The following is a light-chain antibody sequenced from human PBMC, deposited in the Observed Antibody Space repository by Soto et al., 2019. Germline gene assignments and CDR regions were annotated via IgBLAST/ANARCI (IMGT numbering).Light chain of an antibody. CDR3: KQYNSFPLT. Sequence: DIQMTQSPSTLSASVGDRVTITCRASQSISSWLTWYQQKPGEAPKVLIYDASSLGSGVPSRFSGSGSGTKFTLTISSLQPDDFATYYCKQYNSFPLTFGGGTKVDIK. V-gene: IGKV1-5*01. CDR1: QSISSW. J-gene: IGKJ4*01. CDR2: DAS.